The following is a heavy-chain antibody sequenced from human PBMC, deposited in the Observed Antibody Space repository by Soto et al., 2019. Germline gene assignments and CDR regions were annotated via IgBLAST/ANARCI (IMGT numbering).Heavy chain of an antibody. CDR3: AKDGGYSYGYSPRYYYGMDV. D-gene: IGHD5-18*01. V-gene: IGHV3-23*01. Sequence: EVQLLVSGGGLVQPGGSLRLSCAASGFTFSSYAMSWVRQAPGKGLEWVSAISGSGGSTYYADSVKGRFTISRDNSKNTLYLQMNSLRAEDTAVYYCAKDGGYSYGYSPRYYYGMDVWGQGTTVTVSS. J-gene: IGHJ6*02. CDR1: GFTFSSYA. CDR2: ISGSGGST.